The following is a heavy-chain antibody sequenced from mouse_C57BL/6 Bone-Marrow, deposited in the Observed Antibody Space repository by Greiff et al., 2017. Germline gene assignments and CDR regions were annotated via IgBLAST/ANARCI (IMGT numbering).Heavy chain of an antibody. J-gene: IGHJ2*01. Sequence: VMLVESGPELVKPGASVKISCKASGYTFTDYYINWVKQRPGQGLEWIGWIFPGSGSTYYNEKFKGKATLTVDKSSSTAYMLLSSLTSEDSAVYFCARLRTTVVPYYFDYWGQGTTLTVSS. V-gene: IGHV1-75*01. D-gene: IGHD1-1*01. CDR3: ARLRTTVVPYYFDY. CDR2: IFPGSGST. CDR1: GYTFTDYY.